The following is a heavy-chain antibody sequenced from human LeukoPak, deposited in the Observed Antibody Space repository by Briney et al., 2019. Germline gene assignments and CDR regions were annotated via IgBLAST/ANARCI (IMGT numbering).Heavy chain of an antibody. V-gene: IGHV3-23*01. CDR2: ISGSGDST. CDR3: AKGQVGWYYFTMDV. CDR1: GFTSSTYA. D-gene: IGHD6-19*01. J-gene: IGHJ6*02. Sequence: GGSLRLSCAASGFTSSTYAMSWVRQAPGKGLEWVSAISGSGDSTYYADSVKGRFTISRDNSKNTLYLQMNSLRAEDTAVYYRAKGQVGWYYFTMDVWGQGTTVTVSS.